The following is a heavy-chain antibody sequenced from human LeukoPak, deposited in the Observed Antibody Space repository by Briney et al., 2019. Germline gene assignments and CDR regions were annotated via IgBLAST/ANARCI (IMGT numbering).Heavy chain of an antibody. V-gene: IGHV4-39*07. CDR2: IYYSGST. D-gene: IGHD5-18*01. J-gene: IGHJ4*02. CDR3: AGSPYVDTNDY. CDR1: GGSISSSSYY. Sequence: SETQSLTCTVSGGSISSSSYYCGWIRQPPGKGLEWIGSIYYSGSTYYNPSLKSRVTISVDTSKNQFSLKLSSVTAADTAVYYCAGSPYVDTNDYWGQGTLVTVSS.